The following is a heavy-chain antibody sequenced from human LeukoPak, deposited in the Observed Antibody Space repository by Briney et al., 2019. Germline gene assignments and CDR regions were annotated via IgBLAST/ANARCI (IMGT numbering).Heavy chain of an antibody. CDR2: ISSSSSYI. V-gene: IGHV3-21*01. D-gene: IGHD4-17*01. CDR3: AREATVTNDYGMDV. CDR1: GFTFSSYS. Sequence: KPGGSLRLSCAASGFTFSSYSMNWVRQAPGKGLEWVSSISSSSSYIYYADSVKGRFTISRDNAKNSLYLQVNSLRAEDTAVYYCAREATVTNDYGMDVWGQGTTVTVSS. J-gene: IGHJ6*02.